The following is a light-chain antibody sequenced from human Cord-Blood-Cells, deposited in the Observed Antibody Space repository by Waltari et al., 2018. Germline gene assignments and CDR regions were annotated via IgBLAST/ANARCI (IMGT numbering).Light chain of an antibody. J-gene: IGLJ2*01. Sequence: QSALTQPASVSGSPGQSLTISCTGTSSDVVGYNYVSWYQQHPGKAPKLMIYDVSNRPSGFSKRFSGSKSGNTASLTISGLQAEDEADYYCSSYTSSSNVVFGGGTKLTVL. CDR2: DVS. CDR3: SSYTSSSNVV. CDR1: SSDVVGYNY. V-gene: IGLV2-14*01.